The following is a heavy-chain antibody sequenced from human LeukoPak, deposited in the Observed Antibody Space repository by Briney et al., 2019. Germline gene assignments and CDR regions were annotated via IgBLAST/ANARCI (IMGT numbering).Heavy chain of an antibody. Sequence: VASVKVSCKASGYTFTGYYMHWVRQAPGQGLEWMGWINPNSGGTNYAQKFQGRVTMTRDTSISTAYMELSRLRSDDTAVYYCAKDGLVGATRRFDYWGQGTLVTVSS. CDR2: INPNSGGT. CDR1: GYTFTGYY. V-gene: IGHV1-2*02. J-gene: IGHJ4*02. D-gene: IGHD1-26*01. CDR3: AKDGLVGATRRFDY.